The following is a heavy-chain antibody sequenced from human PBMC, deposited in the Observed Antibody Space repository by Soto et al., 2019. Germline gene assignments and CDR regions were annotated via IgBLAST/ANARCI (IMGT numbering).Heavy chain of an antibody. CDR1: GFTFTSSA. D-gene: IGHD6-13*01. V-gene: IGHV1-58*02. CDR3: ARDLAAGDY. J-gene: IGHJ4*02. CDR2: IVVGSGNT. Sequence: SVKVSCKASGFTFTSSAMQWVRQARGQRLEWIGWIVVGSGNTNYAQKFQDRVTFTMDTSTSTVYMELSSLRFDDTAVYYCARDLAAGDYWGQGTLVTVSS.